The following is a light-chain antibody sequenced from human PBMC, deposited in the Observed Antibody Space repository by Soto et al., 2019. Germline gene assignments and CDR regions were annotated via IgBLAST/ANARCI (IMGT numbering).Light chain of an antibody. J-gene: IGKJ4*01. CDR1: QTISSW. V-gene: IGKV1-5*03. Sequence: IHMTHSPSTLSVSLGDIVTITFRASQTISSWLAWYQQKPGKAPKLLIYKASTLKSGVPSRFSGSGSGTEFTLTISSLQPDDFATYYCQQLRMYPSTFGGGTKV. CDR2: KAS. CDR3: QQLRMYPST.